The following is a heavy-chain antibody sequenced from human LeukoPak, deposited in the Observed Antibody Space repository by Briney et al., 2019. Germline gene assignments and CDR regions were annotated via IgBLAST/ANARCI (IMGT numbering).Heavy chain of an antibody. Sequence: SVKVSCKASGYTFTGYYMHWVRQAPGQGLEWMGRINPNSGGTNYAQKFQGSVTMTRDTSISTAYMELSRLRSDDTAVYYCAKTIAVAEHDAFDIWGQGTMVTVSS. CDR2: INPNSGGT. CDR1: GYTFTGYY. D-gene: IGHD6-19*01. V-gene: IGHV1-2*06. J-gene: IGHJ3*02. CDR3: AKTIAVAEHDAFDI.